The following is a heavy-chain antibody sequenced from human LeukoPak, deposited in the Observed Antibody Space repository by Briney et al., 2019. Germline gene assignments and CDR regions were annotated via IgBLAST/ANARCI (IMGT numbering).Heavy chain of an antibody. CDR2: INWNGGST. J-gene: IGHJ4*02. CDR1: GFTFDDYG. D-gene: IGHD3-22*01. V-gene: IGHV3-20*04. Sequence: GGSLRPSCAASGFTFDDYGMSWVRQAPGKGLEWVSGINWNGGSTGYADSVKGRFTISRDNAKNSLYLQMNSLRAEDTALYYCARVMYYYDSSGYYPGEMGYWGQGTLVTVSS. CDR3: ARVMYYYDSSGYYPGEMGY.